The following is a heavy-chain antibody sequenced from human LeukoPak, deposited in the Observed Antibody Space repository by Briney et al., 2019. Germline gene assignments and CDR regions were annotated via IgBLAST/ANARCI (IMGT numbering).Heavy chain of an antibody. CDR1: GFTFSSYA. J-gene: IGHJ1*01. CDR2: ISGSGGST. V-gene: IGHV3-23*01. D-gene: IGHD3-10*01. CDR3: AKLHTVQLRLWFGELLSYFQH. Sequence: GGSLRLSCAASGFTFSSYAMRWVRQAPGKGLEWVSAISGSGGSTYCADSVKGRFTISRDNSKNTLYLQMNSLRAEDTAVYYCAKLHTVQLRLWFGELLSYFQHWGQGTLVTVSS.